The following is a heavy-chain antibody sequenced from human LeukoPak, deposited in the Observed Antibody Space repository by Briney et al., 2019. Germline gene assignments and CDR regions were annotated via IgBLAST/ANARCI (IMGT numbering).Heavy chain of an antibody. J-gene: IGHJ3*02. Sequence: GGSLRLSCAASGFTFSSYSMNWVRQAPGKGLEWVSSISSSSSYIYYADSVNGRFTISRDNAKNSLYLQMNSLRAEDTAVYYCARAYDIPDAFDIWGQGTMVTVSS. D-gene: IGHD3-9*01. CDR1: GFTFSSYS. CDR2: ISSSSSYI. CDR3: ARAYDIPDAFDI. V-gene: IGHV3-21*01.